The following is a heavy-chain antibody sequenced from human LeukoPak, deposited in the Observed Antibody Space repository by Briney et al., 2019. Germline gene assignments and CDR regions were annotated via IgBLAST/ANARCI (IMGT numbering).Heavy chain of an antibody. CDR1: GFTFSKYG. CDR3: ARVGHIAAAGTYDY. D-gene: IGHD6-13*01. J-gene: IGHJ4*02. CDR2: IFHSGSP. V-gene: IGHV4-4*08. Sequence: GSLRLSCAASGFTFSKYGMSWVRQAPGKGLEWIGNIFHSGSPNYSPSLKSRVTVSFDTSKNQFSLNLSSVTAADTAVYYCARVGHIAAAGTYDYWGQGTLVTVSS.